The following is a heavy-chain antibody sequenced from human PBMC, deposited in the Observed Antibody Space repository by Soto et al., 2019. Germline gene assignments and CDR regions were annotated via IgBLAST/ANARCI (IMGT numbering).Heavy chain of an antibody. CDR2: ISKDGSTK. J-gene: IGHJ4*02. CDR1: GFTFSSYG. CDR3: AKANHSSGYGRYFDY. D-gene: IGHD3-22*01. Sequence: GGSLRLSCAASGFTFSSYGMHWVRQAPGKGLEWVAVISKDGSTKYDADSVKGRFTISRDNSKNTLYLQMNSLRAEDTAVYYCAKANHSSGYGRYFDYWGQGTLVTVSS. V-gene: IGHV3-30*18.